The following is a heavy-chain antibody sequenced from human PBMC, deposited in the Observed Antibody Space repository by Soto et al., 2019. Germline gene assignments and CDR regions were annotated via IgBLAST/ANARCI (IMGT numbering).Heavy chain of an antibody. J-gene: IGHJ5*02. CDR3: ARDNTP. V-gene: IGHV4-31*03. CDR2: IYYSGST. Sequence: QVQLQESGPGLLKPSQTLSLTCTVSGGSISSDGYYWSWIRQHPGKGLEGIGYIYYSGSTYYNPYLKSRVTISVDTSKNQFSLNLSAVTAADTAVYYCARDNTPWGQGTLVTVSS. CDR1: GGSISSDGYY.